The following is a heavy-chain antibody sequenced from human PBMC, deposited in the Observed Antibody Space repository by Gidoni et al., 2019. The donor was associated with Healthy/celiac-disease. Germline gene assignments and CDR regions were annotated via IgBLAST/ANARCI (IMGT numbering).Heavy chain of an antibody. CDR2: IKSKTDGGTT. CDR1: GCSFSNAW. J-gene: IGHJ4*02. D-gene: IGHD3-10*01. CDR3: TTHYGSGTLAY. V-gene: IGHV3-15*01. Sequence: EVQLVESGGGLVKPGESLRLPGAPSGCSFSNAWMSWVRQAPGKGLEWVGRIKSKTDGGTTDYAAPVKGRFTISRDDSKNTLYLQMNSLKTEDTAVYYCTTHYGSGTLAYWGQGTLVTVSS.